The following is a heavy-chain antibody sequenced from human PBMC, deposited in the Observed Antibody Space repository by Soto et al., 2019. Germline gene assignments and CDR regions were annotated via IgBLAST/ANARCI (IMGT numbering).Heavy chain of an antibody. CDR2: IIPIFGTA. CDR3: SRDGGDCSGASCPTKDV. Sequence: QVQLVQSGAEVKKPGSSVKVSCKASGGTFSSYAISWVRQAPGQGLEWMGGIIPIFGTANDSQKFQGRVTIPADESTSTAYLERSSRRSEDTAVYYSSRDGGDCSGASCPTKDVWRQGTTVTVSS. J-gene: IGHJ6*02. D-gene: IGHD2-15*01. V-gene: IGHV1-69*01. CDR1: GGTFSSYA.